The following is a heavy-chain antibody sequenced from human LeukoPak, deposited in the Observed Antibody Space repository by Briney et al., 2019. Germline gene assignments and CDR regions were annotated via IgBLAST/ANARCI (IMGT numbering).Heavy chain of an antibody. Sequence: GGSPRLSCAASGFTFTSYSMNWVRQAPGKGLEWVSYISSSGRPIYYADSVKGRFTISRDNAKNSLYLQMNSLRAEDTAVYYCAREREHDYGTDYWGQGTLVTVSS. V-gene: IGHV3-48*01. J-gene: IGHJ4*02. D-gene: IGHD4-17*01. CDR2: ISSSGRPI. CDR1: GFTFTSYS. CDR3: AREREHDYGTDY.